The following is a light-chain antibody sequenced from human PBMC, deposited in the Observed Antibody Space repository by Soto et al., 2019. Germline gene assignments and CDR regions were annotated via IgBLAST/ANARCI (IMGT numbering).Light chain of an antibody. V-gene: IGLV1-44*01. Sequence: QSVLTQPPSASGTPGPRVTISCSGSSSNIGSNTVTWYQQLPGAAPKLLIYSFILRPSGVPDRFSGSKSGTSASLAISGLQSEDEADYYCAAWDDSLDGVVFGGGTKLTVL. CDR3: AAWDDSLDGVV. CDR2: SFI. J-gene: IGLJ2*01. CDR1: SSNIGSNT.